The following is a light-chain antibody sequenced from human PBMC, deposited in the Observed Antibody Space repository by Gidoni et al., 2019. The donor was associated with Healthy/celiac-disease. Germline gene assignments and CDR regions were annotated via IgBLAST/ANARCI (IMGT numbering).Light chain of an antibody. V-gene: IGKV2-28*01. CDR3: MQALQTPLVT. CDR2: LGS. CDR1: QSLLHSNGYNY. Sequence: IVMTQSPLSLPVTPGEPASISCRSSQSLLHSNGYNYLDWYLQKPGQSPQLLIYLGSNRASGVPDRFSGSGSGKDFTLKISRVEAEDVGVYYCMQALQTPLVTFGQGTRLEIK. J-gene: IGKJ5*01.